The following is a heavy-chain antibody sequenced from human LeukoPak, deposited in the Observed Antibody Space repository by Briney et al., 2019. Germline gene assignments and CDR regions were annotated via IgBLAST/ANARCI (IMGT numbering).Heavy chain of an antibody. Sequence: ASVKVSCKASGYTFANFDITWVRQAPGQGLERMGWISVYNGNTNYAQNLQGRVTLTTDTSTSTAYMELRSLRSDDTALYYCARTCSSSSCYMVHWGHGTLVTVSS. CDR3: ARTCSSSSCYMVH. D-gene: IGHD2-2*02. CDR2: ISVYNGNT. V-gene: IGHV1-18*01. J-gene: IGHJ4*01. CDR1: GYTFANFD.